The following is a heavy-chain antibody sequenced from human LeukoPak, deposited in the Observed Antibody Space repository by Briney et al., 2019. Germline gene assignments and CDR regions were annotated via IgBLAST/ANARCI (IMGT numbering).Heavy chain of an antibody. Sequence: PSETLSLTCTVSGGSVSTNYWSWVRQPAGKELEWIGHIYASGDTKYNPSLQSRVTISIDRSKNQFSLSLKSVTAADTAVYFCAREHYGDCLYCYFDRWGRGTLVTVSS. V-gene: IGHV4-4*07. CDR2: IYASGDT. CDR1: GGSVSTNY. D-gene: IGHD4-17*01. J-gene: IGHJ2*01. CDR3: AREHYGDCLYCYFDR.